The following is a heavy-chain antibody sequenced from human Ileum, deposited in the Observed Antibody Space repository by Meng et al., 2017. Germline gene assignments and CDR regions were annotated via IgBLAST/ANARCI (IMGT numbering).Heavy chain of an antibody. CDR2: ITGSGGST. CDR1: GFTFSSYA. Sequence: EAQVVGSWVGWVRPGGSLRRSCVASGFTFSSYAMSWVRQAPGKGLEWVSVITGSGGSTYYPDSVKGRFTISRDNSKNTVDPQMNSLRVEDTAIYYCARGGRLVDFWGQGTMVTVSS. V-gene: IGHV3-23*04. D-gene: IGHD3-9*01. CDR3: ARGGRLVDF. J-gene: IGHJ3*01.